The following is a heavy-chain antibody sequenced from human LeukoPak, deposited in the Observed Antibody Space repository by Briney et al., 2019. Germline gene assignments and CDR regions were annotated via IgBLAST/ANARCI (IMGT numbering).Heavy chain of an antibody. D-gene: IGHD3-22*01. CDR1: GFTFSSYS. Sequence: GGSLRLSCAASGFTFSSYSMNWVRQAPGKGLEWVSSISSSSSYIYYADSVRGRFTISRDNAKNSLYLQMNSLRAEDTAVYYCARDNPYYYDSSGYYQGAFDIWGQGTMVTVSS. J-gene: IGHJ3*02. V-gene: IGHV3-21*01. CDR3: ARDNPYYYDSSGYYQGAFDI. CDR2: ISSSSSYI.